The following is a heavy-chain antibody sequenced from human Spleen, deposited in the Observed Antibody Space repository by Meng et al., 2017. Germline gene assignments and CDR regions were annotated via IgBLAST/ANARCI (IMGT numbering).Heavy chain of an antibody. CDR2: ISDDGGTP. Sequence: GGSLRLSCAASGFTFTSFSLSWVRQAPGKGLEWVSGISDDGGTPYYAESVKGRFTISRDNFKNTLFLQMNSLRAEDTAVYYCAKDLIVGATTEKFDYWGKGTVVTVSS. D-gene: IGHD1-26*01. CDR3: AKDLIVGATTEKFDY. V-gene: IGHV3-23*01. CDR1: GFTFTSFS. J-gene: IGHJ4*02.